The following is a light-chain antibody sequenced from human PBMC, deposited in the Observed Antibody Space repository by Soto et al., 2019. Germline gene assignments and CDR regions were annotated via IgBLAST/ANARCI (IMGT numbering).Light chain of an antibody. CDR1: QGISSW. CDR3: QQSYSTPC. CDR2: AAS. V-gene: IGKV1-12*01. J-gene: IGKJ4*01. Sequence: DIQMTQSPSSVSASVGDRVTITCRASQGISSWLAWYQRKPGKAPKLLIYAASSLQSGVPSRFSGSGSGTDFTLTISSLQPEDFATYYCQQSYSTPCFGGGTKVDIK.